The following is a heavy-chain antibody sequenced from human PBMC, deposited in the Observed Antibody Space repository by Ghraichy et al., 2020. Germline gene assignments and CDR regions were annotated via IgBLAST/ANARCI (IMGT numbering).Heavy chain of an antibody. Sequence: ASVKVSCKASGYTFTSYYLHWVRQAPGQGLELMGIINPSGGSTSYAQKFQGRVTMTRDTSTSTVYMEVSSLRSEDTAVYYCARACSGCSFDYWGQGTLVTVSS. CDR1: GYTFTSYY. CDR3: ARACSGCSFDY. J-gene: IGHJ4*02. D-gene: IGHD6-19*01. CDR2: INPSGGST. V-gene: IGHV1-46*03.